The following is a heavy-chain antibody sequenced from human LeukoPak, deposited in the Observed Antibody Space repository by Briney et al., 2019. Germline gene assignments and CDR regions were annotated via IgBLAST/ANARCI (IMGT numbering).Heavy chain of an antibody. CDR1: GFTFSSFW. CDR2: IKDDGSEN. D-gene: IGHD2-2*01. J-gene: IGHJ4*02. Sequence: GGSLRLSCAASGFTFSSFWMSWVRQVPGKGLEWVANIKDDGSENHHVDSVRGRFTISRDNAKNSLYLQMNSLRAEDTAVYYCATNGHSHANWGQGTQVTVSS. CDR3: ATNGHSHAN. V-gene: IGHV3-7*01.